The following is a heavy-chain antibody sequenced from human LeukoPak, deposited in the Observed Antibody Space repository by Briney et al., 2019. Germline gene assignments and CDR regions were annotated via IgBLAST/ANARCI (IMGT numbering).Heavy chain of an antibody. CDR3: ATYITSAGTG. D-gene: IGHD6-13*01. CDR1: GFIFSDYW. CDR2: ISGSGGST. V-gene: IGHV3-23*01. Sequence: GGSLRLSCEGSGFIFSDYWMSWVRQAPGKGLKWVSAISGSGGSTYYADSVKGRFTISRDNSKDTLYLQMNCLRAEDTALYYCATYITSAGTGWGQGTLVTVSS. J-gene: IGHJ4*02.